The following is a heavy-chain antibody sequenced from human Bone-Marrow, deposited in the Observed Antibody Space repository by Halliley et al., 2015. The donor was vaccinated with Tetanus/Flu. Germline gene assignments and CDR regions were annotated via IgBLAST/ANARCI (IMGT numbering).Heavy chain of an antibody. CDR2: VDSGGSTK. V-gene: IGHV3-48*03. Sequence: SYVDSGGSTKNYADSVKGRFTISRDNGKKSLLLQMNSLRAEDTAVYYCAAEYSSSSGRAFEIWGQGTMVTVSS. CDR3: AAEYSSSSGRAFEI. D-gene: IGHD6-6*01. J-gene: IGHJ3*02.